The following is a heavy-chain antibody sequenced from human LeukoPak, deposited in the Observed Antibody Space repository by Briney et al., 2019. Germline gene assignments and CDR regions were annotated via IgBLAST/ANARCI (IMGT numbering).Heavy chain of an antibody. D-gene: IGHD3-10*01. J-gene: IGHJ6*02. Sequence: GGSLRLSCVASGFTVSSNYMSWVRQAPGKGLEWVSVIYSGGSTYYADSVKGRFTISRDNSKNTLYLQMNSLRAEDTAVYYCARENYYGSGSYGVDYYGMDVWGQGTTVTVSS. CDR3: ARENYYGSGSYGVDYYGMDV. CDR2: IYSGGST. CDR1: GFTVSSNY. V-gene: IGHV3-66*01.